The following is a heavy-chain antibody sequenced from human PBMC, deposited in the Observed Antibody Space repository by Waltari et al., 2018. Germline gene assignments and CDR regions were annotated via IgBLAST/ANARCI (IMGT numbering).Heavy chain of an antibody. CDR3: ARAWGGYNSKFFDY. J-gene: IGHJ4*02. Sequence: QVQLVQSGAEVKKPGSSVKVSCKASGGTFSSYAISWVRQAPGQGLEWMGYINPSGGATSYAQKFQGRLTMTRDTSTSTVYMELSSLRSEDTAVYYCARAWGGYNSKFFDYWGQGTLVTVSS. D-gene: IGHD5-12*01. V-gene: IGHV1-46*01. CDR2: INPSGGAT. CDR1: GGTFSSYA.